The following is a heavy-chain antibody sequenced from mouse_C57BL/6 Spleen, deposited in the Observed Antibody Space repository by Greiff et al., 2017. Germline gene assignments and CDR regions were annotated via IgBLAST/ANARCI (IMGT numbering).Heavy chain of an antibody. D-gene: IGHD1-1*01. J-gene: IGHJ2*01. Sequence: QVQLQQSGAELVRPGASVTLSCKASGYTFTDYEMHWVKQTPVHGLEWIGAIDPETGGTAYNQKFKAEAILTAAKSSSTAYMELLILTSDDSAVYYCSRYGGARFGYWGQGTTLTVS. CDR2: IDPETGGT. V-gene: IGHV1-15*01. CDR1: GYTFTDYE. CDR3: SRYGGARFGY.